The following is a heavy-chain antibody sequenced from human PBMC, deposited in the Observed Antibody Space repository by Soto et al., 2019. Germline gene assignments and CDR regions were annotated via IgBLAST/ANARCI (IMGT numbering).Heavy chain of an antibody. V-gene: IGHV4-39*01. CDR2: IYYSGNT. D-gene: IGHD6-13*01. CDR1: GGSISSISYY. CDR3: VKVVDGSTWYEGGGFDP. Sequence: SETLSLTCTVSGGSISSISYYWGWIRQPPGKGLEWIGSIYYSGNTYYNPSLRSRVTISVDTSKNQFSLKMTSVTAADTAVYYCVKVVDGSTWYEGGGFDPWGQGTLVTVSS. J-gene: IGHJ5*02.